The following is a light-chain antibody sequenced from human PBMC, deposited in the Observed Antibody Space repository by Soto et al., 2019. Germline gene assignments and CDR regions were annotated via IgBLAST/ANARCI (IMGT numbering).Light chain of an antibody. CDR2: GAS. CDR3: QQYNNWPF. Sequence: APGGRGTISIRASQSVSSNLAWYQQKPGQAPRLLIYGASTRATGIPARFSGSGSWTELTPTYGSLLSEGYSVYSGQQYNNWPFFGPGTKVDIK. V-gene: IGKV3-15*01. J-gene: IGKJ3*01. CDR1: QSVSSN.